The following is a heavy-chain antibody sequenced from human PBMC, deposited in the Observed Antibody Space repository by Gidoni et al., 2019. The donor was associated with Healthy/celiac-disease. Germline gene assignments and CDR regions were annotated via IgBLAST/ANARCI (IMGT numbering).Heavy chain of an antibody. Sequence: EVQLVESGGGLVQPGRSLRLSCAASGFTFDDYAMHWVRQAPGKGLEWVSGISWNSGSIGYADSVKGRFTISRDNAKNSLYLQMNSLRAEDTALYYCAKGSIAVVGYFDLWGRGTLVTVSS. CDR2: ISWNSGSI. CDR1: GFTFDDYA. D-gene: IGHD6-19*01. V-gene: IGHV3-9*01. J-gene: IGHJ2*01. CDR3: AKGSIAVVGYFDL.